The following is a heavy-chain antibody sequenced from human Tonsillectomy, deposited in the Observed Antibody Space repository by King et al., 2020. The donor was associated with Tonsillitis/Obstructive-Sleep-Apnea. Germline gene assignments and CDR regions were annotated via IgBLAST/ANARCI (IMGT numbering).Heavy chain of an antibody. CDR3: VRRRRGHGSGYCFDP. J-gene: IGHJ5*02. Sequence: VQLVESGAEVKKPGASVKVSCKASGYTFTSYDINWVRQATGQGLEWMGWMNPNSGNTGSAQKFQGRVTMTRNTSISTAYMELRSLREEDTAVCYCVRRRRGHGSGYCFDPWGQGSLVTHSS. CDR2: MNPNSGNT. V-gene: IGHV1-8*01. CDR1: GYTFTSYD. D-gene: IGHD6-25*01.